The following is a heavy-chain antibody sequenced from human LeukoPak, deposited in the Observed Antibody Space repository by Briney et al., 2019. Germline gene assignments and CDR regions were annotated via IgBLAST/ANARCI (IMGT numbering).Heavy chain of an antibody. V-gene: IGHV1-18*01. D-gene: IGHD2-2*02. CDR2: ISAYNGNT. CDR3: ARDGDIVVVPAAKPFYYYYGMDV. Sequence: ASVKVSCKASGYTFTSYGISWVRQAPGQGLEWMGWISAYNGNTNYAQKLQGRVTMTTDTSTGTAYMELRSLRSDDTAVYYCARDGDIVVVPAAKPFYYYYGMDVWGQGTTVTVSS. CDR1: GYTFTSYG. J-gene: IGHJ6*02.